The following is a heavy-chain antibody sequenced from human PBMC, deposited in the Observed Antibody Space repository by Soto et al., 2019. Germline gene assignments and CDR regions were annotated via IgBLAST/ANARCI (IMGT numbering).Heavy chain of an antibody. J-gene: IGHJ5*02. CDR1: GFTFSSYA. Sequence: GGSLRLSCVPSGFTFSSYAMTWVRQAPGKGLEWVATFNGKGGLTYYADSVKGRFTISRDNSKNTLYLQMDSLRAEDTAIYYCAKDNSLHWFDPWGQGTLVTVSS. D-gene: IGHD2-15*01. V-gene: IGHV3-23*01. CDR3: AKDNSLHWFDP. CDR2: FNGKGGLT.